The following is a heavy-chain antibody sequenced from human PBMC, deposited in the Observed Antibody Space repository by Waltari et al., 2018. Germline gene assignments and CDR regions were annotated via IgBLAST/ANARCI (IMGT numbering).Heavy chain of an antibody. V-gene: IGHV3-7*01. CDR2: IWPDGSET. Sequence: EVQLVESGGGLVQPGGSLRLSCAASGFTFSTYWLTWVRQAPGKGLEWVANIWPDGSETYYVDSVRGRFTISRDNSKNSLYLQMSSLRAEDTAVYHCARGRNLDVWGQGTTVTVSS. J-gene: IGHJ6*02. CDR1: GFTFSTYW. CDR3: ARGRNLDV.